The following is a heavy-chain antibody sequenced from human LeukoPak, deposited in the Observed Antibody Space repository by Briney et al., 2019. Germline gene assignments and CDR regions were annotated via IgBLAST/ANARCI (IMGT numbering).Heavy chain of an antibody. CDR3: ARGEWDLLFDY. D-gene: IGHD1-26*01. Sequence: SETLSLTCTVSGGSISGYYWSWIRQPPGKGLQWIGYIFYSGSTNYNPSLKSRVTISVDTSKNQFSLKLSSVTAADTAVYYCARGEWDLLFDYWGQGTLVTVSS. CDR2: IFYSGST. V-gene: IGHV4-59*01. J-gene: IGHJ4*02. CDR1: GGSISGYY.